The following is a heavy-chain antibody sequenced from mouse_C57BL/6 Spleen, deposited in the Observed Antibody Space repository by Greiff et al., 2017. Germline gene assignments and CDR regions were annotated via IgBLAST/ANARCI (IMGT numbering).Heavy chain of an antibody. CDR1: GYTFTDYY. V-gene: IGHV1-26*01. J-gene: IGHJ2*01. CDR2: INPNNGGT. Sequence: EVQLQQSGPELVKPGASVKISCKASGYTFTDYYMNWVKQSHGKSLEWIGDINPNNGGTSYNQKFKSKATLTVDKSSSTAYMELRSLTSEDSAVYYCARRSFDYWGQGTTLTVSS. CDR3: ARRSFDY.